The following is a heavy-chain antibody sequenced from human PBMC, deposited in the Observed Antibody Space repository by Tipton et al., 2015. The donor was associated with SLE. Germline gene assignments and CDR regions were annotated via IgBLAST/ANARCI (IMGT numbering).Heavy chain of an antibody. CDR3: ARLFYDFWIDKEVLGY. CDR2: VSTYNGNT. Sequence: QVQLVQSGVEVKKPGASVRVSCKASGYTFTTYGISWVRQAPGQGLEWMGWVSTYNGNTKYAQKFQGRVTMTTDTSSTAYMELRSLRSDATAVYYGARLFYDFWIDKEVLGYWGQGTLVTVSS. CDR1: GYTFTTYG. D-gene: IGHD3-3*01. V-gene: IGHV1-18*01. J-gene: IGHJ4*02.